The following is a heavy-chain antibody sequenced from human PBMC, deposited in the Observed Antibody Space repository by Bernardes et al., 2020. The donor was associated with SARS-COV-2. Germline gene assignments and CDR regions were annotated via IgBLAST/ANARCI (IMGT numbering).Heavy chain of an antibody. D-gene: IGHD2-15*01. J-gene: IGHJ4*02. CDR3: AREDIGYCSGGSCQPFDY. Sequence: ASVKVSCKASGYTFTSYGITWVRQAPGQGLEWMGWISAYNDNTNYAQKLQGRVTMTTDTSMGTAYMELRSLRSDDTAVYYCAREDIGYCSGGSCQPFDYWGQGTLVTVSS. CDR2: ISAYNDNT. V-gene: IGHV1-18*01. CDR1: GYTFTSYG.